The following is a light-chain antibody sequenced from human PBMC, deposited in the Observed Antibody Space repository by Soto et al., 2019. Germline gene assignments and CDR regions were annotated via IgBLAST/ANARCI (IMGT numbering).Light chain of an antibody. CDR1: SSDVGGYNY. V-gene: IGLV2-11*01. J-gene: IGLJ3*02. CDR2: DVS. Sequence: ALTQPRSVSGSPGQSVTISCTGTSSDVGGYNYLSWYQQHPGKAPKLMIYDVSQRPSGVPNRFSGSKSDNTASLTISGLQAEDEADYYCCSYAGTYTWVFGGGTKLTVL. CDR3: CSYAGTYTWV.